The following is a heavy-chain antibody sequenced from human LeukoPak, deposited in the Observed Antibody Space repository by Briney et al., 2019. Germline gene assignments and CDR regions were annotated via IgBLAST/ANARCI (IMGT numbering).Heavy chain of an antibody. V-gene: IGHV3-21*01. Sequence: GGSLRLSCAASGFTFSNHGMNWVRQAPGKGLEWVSSISSSSSYIYYADSVKGRFTISRDNAKNSLYLQMNSLRAEDTAVYYCARDPRHYYDSSGYYHHYFDYWGQGTLVTVSS. CDR2: ISSSSSYI. J-gene: IGHJ4*02. CDR3: ARDPRHYYDSSGYYHHYFDY. CDR1: GFTFSNHG. D-gene: IGHD3-22*01.